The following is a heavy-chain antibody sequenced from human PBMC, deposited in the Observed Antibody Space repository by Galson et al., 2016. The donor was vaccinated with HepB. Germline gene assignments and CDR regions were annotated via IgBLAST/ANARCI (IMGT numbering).Heavy chain of an antibody. V-gene: IGHV3-64*01. J-gene: IGHJ5*02. CDR2: ISNSGGST. CDR3: ARGDCSSTNCYGPFDA. CDR1: GFTFSNYG. D-gene: IGHD2-2*01. Sequence: SLRLSCAASGFTFSNYGWNWVRQAPGKGLEYVSAISNSGGSTYYANSVKGRFTISRDNSKNTLYLQMGSLRAEDMAVYYCARGDCSSTNCYGPFDAWGQGTLVTVSS.